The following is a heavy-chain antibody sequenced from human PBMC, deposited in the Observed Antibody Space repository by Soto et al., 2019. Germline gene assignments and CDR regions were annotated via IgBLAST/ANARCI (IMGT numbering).Heavy chain of an antibody. Sequence: PVGSVRLSCAFSCFSVSSNYLSWVRQAPGGGLEWVSVHYSGGSTYYADAVQGRFTISRDKSNNTLYLHMRRVRAEDTAVYFCARHRHPRGTVGATSPLDPWGQGTQVTVSS. CDR3: ARHRHPRGTVGATSPLDP. J-gene: IGHJ5*02. CDR2: HYSGGST. V-gene: IGHV3-53*01. D-gene: IGHD1-26*01. CDR1: CFSVSSNY.